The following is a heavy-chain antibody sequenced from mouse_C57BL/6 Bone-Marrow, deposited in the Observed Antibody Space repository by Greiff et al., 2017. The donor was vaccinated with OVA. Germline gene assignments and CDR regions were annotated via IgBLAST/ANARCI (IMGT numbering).Heavy chain of an antibody. CDR2: IYPRSGNT. J-gene: IGHJ1*03. V-gene: IGHV1-81*01. Sequence: QVQLQQSGAELARPGASVKLSCKASGYTFTSYGISWVKQRTGQGLEWIGEIYPRSGNTYYNEKFKGKATLTADKSSSTAYMELRSLTSEDSAVYFCARCGLRLWYFDVWGTGTTVTVSS. CDR3: ARCGLRLWYFDV. CDR1: GYTFTSYG. D-gene: IGHD2-4*01.